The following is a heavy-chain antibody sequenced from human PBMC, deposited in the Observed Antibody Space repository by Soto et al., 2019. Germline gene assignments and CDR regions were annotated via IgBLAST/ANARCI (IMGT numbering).Heavy chain of an antibody. CDR1: GGTFSSYT. CDR3: ARDLAAAGKVTFDY. CDR2: IIPILGIA. V-gene: IGHV1-69*04. J-gene: IGHJ4*02. D-gene: IGHD6-13*01. Sequence: QVQLVHSGAEVKKPGSSVKVSCKASGGTFSSYTISWVRQAPGQGLEWMGRIIPILGIANYAQKFQGRVTITADKSTSTAYMELSSLRSEDTAVYYCARDLAAAGKVTFDYWGQGTLVTVSS.